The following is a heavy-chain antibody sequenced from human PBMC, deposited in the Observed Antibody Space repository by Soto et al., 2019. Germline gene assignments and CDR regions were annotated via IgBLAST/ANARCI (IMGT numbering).Heavy chain of an antibody. CDR1: GFTFSSYS. CDR2: ISSSSSYI. Sequence: GGSLRLSCAASGFTFSSYSMNWVRPAPGKGLEWVSSISSSSSYIYYADSVKGRFTISRDNAKNSLYLQMNSLRAEDTAVYYCARAGRDTAQYYYYYGMDVWGQGTTVTVSS. D-gene: IGHD5-18*01. CDR3: ARAGRDTAQYYYYYGMDV. J-gene: IGHJ6*02. V-gene: IGHV3-21*01.